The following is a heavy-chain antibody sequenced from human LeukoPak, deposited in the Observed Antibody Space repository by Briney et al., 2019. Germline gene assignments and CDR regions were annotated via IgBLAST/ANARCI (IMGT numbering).Heavy chain of an antibody. J-gene: IGHJ4*02. Sequence: SETLSLTCTVPGGSINSGGYYWSWIRQHPGKGLEWIGYIYYSGNTYYNPSLKSRVTISVDTSKNQFSLKLNSVTAADTAAYYCASREGVTAGYFDCWGQGTLVTVSS. CDR1: GGSINSGGYY. CDR3: ASREGVTAGYFDC. V-gene: IGHV4-31*03. CDR2: IYYSGNT. D-gene: IGHD4-11*01.